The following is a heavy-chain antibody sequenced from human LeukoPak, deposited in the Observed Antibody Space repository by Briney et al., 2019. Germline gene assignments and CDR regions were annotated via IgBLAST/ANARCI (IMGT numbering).Heavy chain of an antibody. V-gene: IGHV4-59*01. CDR3: ASSHYDFWSGYPSYFDY. D-gene: IGHD3-3*01. Sequence: SETLSLTCTVSGGSISSYYWSWIRQPPGKGLEWIGYICYSGSTNYNPSLKSRVTISVDTSKNQFSLRLSSMTAADTAVYYCASSHYDFWSGYPSYFDYWGQGTLVTVSS. CDR1: GGSISSYY. J-gene: IGHJ4*02. CDR2: ICYSGST.